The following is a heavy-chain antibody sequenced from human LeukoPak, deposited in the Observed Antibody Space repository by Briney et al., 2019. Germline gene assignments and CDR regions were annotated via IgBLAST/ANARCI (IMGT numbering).Heavy chain of an antibody. J-gene: IGHJ4*02. Sequence: GGSLRLSCAASEFSVGSNYMTWVRQAPGKGLEWVSLIYSGGSTYYADSVKGRFTISRDNSKNTLYLQMNSLRAEDTAVYYCAKSLSRYSSSWYGLREYFDYWGQGTLVTVSS. CDR1: EFSVGSNY. CDR2: IYSGGST. CDR3: AKSLSRYSSSWYGLREYFDY. D-gene: IGHD6-13*01. V-gene: IGHV3-66*01.